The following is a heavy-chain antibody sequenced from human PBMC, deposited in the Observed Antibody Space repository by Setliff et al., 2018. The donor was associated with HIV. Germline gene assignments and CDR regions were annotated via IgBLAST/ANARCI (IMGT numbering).Heavy chain of an antibody. Sequence: ASVKVSCKGSGYTFSSYGISWVRQAPGQGLEWMGWISGYNGNTKYVQKLQGRVTMTTDTSTRTVYMELRSLRHDDTAEYFCARVPYRSAWFSGGHDAFDVWGQGTMVTVPS. CDR3: ARVPYRSAWFSGGHDAFDV. D-gene: IGHD6-19*01. CDR2: ISGYNGNT. V-gene: IGHV1-18*01. J-gene: IGHJ3*01. CDR1: GYTFSSYG.